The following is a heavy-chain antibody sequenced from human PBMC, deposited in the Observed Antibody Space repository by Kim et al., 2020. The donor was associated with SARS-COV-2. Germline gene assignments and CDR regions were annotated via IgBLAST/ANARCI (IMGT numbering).Heavy chain of an antibody. V-gene: IGHV3-15*04. D-gene: IGHD6-19*01. J-gene: IGHJ5*02. CDR2: IVSKTDGGTT. CDR3: TTYASGWT. CDR1: GFTFNDAW. Sequence: GGSLRLSCAASGFTFNDAWMSWVRQAPGKGPEWVGRIVSKTDGGTTDYAAPVKGRFTISRYDSKNTLYLQMNNLKTEDTAVYYCTTYASGWTWGQGALVT.